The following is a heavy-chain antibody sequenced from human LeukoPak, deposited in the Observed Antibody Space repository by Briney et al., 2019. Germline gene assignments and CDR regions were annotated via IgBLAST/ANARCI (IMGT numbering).Heavy chain of an antibody. Sequence: GASVKVSCKASGYTFTGYYMHWVRQAPGQGLEWMGWINPNSGGTNYAQKLQGRVTMTTDTSTSTAYMELRSLRSDDTAVYYCASGPIAAAGTGYYMDVWGKGTTVTISS. J-gene: IGHJ6*03. D-gene: IGHD6-13*01. CDR3: ASGPIAAAGTGYYMDV. V-gene: IGHV1-2*02. CDR1: GYTFTGYY. CDR2: INPNSGGT.